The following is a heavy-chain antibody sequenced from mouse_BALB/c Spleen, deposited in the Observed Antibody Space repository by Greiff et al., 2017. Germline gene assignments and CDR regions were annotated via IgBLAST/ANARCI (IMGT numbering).Heavy chain of an antibody. CDR2: IWSGGST. V-gene: IGHV2-2*02. D-gene: IGHD2-10*01. CDR1: GFSLTSYG. CDR3: ARPSSYYGNYYYAMDY. Sequence: QVQLKESGPGLVQPSQSLSITCTVSGFSLTSYGVHWVRQSPGKGLEWLGVIWSGGSTDYNAAFISRLSISKDNSKSQVFFKMNSLQANDTAIYYCARPSSYYGNYYYAMDYWGQGTSVTVSS. J-gene: IGHJ4*01.